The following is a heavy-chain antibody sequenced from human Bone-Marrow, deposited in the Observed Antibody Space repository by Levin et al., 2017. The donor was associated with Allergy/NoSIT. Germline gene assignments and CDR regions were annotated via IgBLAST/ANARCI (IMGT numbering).Heavy chain of an antibody. J-gene: IGHJ6*02. V-gene: IGHV4-59*01. D-gene: IGHD6-13*01. CDR3: AKSRFRSSWYGAGMDV. Sequence: SETLSLICTVSDISITTYYWSWIRQSPGKGLEWIGYFDDTGTSDYNPSLRSRATISIDTSNNRFSLKLTSVTGADTAVYYCAKSRFRSSWYGAGMDVWGQGATVIVSS. CDR2: FDDTGTS. CDR1: DISITTYY.